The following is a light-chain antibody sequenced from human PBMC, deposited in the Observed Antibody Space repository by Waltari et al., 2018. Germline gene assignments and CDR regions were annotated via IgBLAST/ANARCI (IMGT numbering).Light chain of an antibody. CDR3: QKYNSAPRT. CDR1: QGISNF. J-gene: IGKJ1*01. CDR2: AAS. Sequence: DIQMTQSPSSLSASAGDRVTITCRASQGISNFLAWYQQKPGRVPKVLIYAASTLQSVVPSRFSGSGSGTDFTLTISSLQPEDVATYYCQKYNSAPRTFGQGTRVEIK. V-gene: IGKV1-27*01.